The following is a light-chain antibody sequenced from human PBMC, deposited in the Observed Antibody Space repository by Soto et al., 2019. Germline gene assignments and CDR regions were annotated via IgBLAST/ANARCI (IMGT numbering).Light chain of an antibody. CDR1: QNIRTY. J-gene: IGKJ2*01. V-gene: IGKV1-39*01. CDR2: DAS. Sequence: DIPMTQSPSSLSASVGDRVTIACRASQNIRTYLNWYQQRPGTATNLLIYDASTLQSGVASRFSGSGSGTDLTLTISSLQPEDYATYFCQQSYSTPYTFCQGTKLAIK. CDR3: QQSYSTPYT.